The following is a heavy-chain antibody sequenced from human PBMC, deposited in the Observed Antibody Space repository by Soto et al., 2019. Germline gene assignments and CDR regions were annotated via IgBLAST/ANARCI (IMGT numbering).Heavy chain of an antibody. Sequence: QVQLVESGGGVVQPGRSLRLSCAAPGFTFSSYGMHWVRQAPGKGLEWVAVIWYDGSNKYYADSVKGRFTISRDNSKNTLYLQMNSLRAEDTAVYYCAREGNSGWYSHAFDIWGQGTMVTVSS. V-gene: IGHV3-33*01. J-gene: IGHJ3*02. CDR3: AREGNSGWYSHAFDI. CDR2: IWYDGSNK. CDR1: GFTFSSYG. D-gene: IGHD6-19*01.